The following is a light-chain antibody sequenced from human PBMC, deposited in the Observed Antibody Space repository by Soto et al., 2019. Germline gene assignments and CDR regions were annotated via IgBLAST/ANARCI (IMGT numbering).Light chain of an antibody. Sequence: ALTQPASVSGSPGQSIAISCTGTSSDVGGYDYVSWYQQHPDKAPKLMIYEVTKRPSGVSNRFSGSKSGNTASLTISGLQPEDEADYYCSSHTSGSTRVFGSGTKVTVL. CDR1: SSDVGGYDY. CDR3: SSHTSGSTRV. V-gene: IGLV2-14*01. J-gene: IGLJ1*01. CDR2: EVT.